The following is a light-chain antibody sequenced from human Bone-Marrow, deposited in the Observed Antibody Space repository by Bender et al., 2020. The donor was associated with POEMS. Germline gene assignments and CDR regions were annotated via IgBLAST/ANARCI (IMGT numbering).Light chain of an antibody. CDR2: EDN. J-gene: IGLJ1*01. CDR1: SGSIASNY. CDR3: QSDDNSIYV. Sequence: NFMLTQPHSVSESPGKTVTISCTRSSGSIASNYVQWYQQRPGSSPTTVIYEDNQRPSGVPDRFSGSVDSSSNSASLTISGLKTEDEADYYCQSDDNSIYVFGTGTKVTVL. V-gene: IGLV6-57*01.